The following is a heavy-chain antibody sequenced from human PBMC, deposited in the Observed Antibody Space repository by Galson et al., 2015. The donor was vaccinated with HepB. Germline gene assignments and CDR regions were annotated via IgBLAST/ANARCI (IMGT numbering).Heavy chain of an antibody. Sequence: SLRLSCAASGFTFSSYGVHWVRQAPGKGLEWVAVISYDGSNKYYADSVKGRFTISRDNSKNTLYLQMNSLRAEDTAVYYCAKDLPSTTEAGTSGLDYWGQGTLVTVSS. D-gene: IGHD6-19*01. J-gene: IGHJ4*02. CDR1: GFTFSSYG. V-gene: IGHV3-30*18. CDR3: AKDLPSTTEAGTSGLDY. CDR2: ISYDGSNK.